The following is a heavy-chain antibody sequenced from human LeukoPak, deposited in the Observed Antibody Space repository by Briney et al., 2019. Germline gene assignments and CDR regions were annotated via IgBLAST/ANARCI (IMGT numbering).Heavy chain of an antibody. D-gene: IGHD6-13*01. V-gene: IGHV6-1*01. Sequence: SQTLSLTCAISGDGVSSDSASWNWLRQSPSRGLEWLGRTYYRSKWYNDYAVSLKSRININPDTSKNHFSLQLNSVTPEDTAVYYCTRNYGSSWLDTWGQGTLVTVSS. CDR3: TRNYGSSWLDT. CDR1: GDGVSSDSAS. CDR2: TYYRSKWYN. J-gene: IGHJ5*02.